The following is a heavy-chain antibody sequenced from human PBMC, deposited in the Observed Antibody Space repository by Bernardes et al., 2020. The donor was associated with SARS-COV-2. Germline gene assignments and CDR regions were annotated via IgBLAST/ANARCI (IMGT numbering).Heavy chain of an antibody. CDR3: AGESDGLDV. V-gene: IGHV3-33*01. CDR1: GFTLTYAA. J-gene: IGHJ6*02. Sequence: GGSLRLSCAASGFTLTYAAMHWVRQAPGEGPEWVAVLWKNGNHRYNVDAVEGRFTISRDDSDNPLFLQMNSLRVEDTAVYYCAGESDGLDVWGQGTTVIVAS. CDR2: LWKNGNHR.